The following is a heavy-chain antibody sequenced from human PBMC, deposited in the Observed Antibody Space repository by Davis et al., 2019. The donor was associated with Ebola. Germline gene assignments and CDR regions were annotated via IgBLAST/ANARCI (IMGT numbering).Heavy chain of an antibody. Sequence: PSETLSLTCTVSGGSISSSSYYWGWIRQPPGKGLEWIGSIYYSGSTYYNPSLKSRVTISVDTSKNQFSLKLSSVTAADTAVYYCARLSDDFWSGDFDYWGQGTLVTVSS. CDR1: GGSISSSSYY. V-gene: IGHV4-39*01. D-gene: IGHD3-3*01. CDR3: ARLSDDFWSGDFDY. J-gene: IGHJ4*02. CDR2: IYYSGST.